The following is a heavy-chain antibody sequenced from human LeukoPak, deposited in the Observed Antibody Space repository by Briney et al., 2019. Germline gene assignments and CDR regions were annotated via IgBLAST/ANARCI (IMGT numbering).Heavy chain of an antibody. CDR1: GYTFTSYD. CDR3: AAYSSSYYYFDY. V-gene: IGHV1-2*02. Sequence: ASVKVSCKASGYTFTSYDINWVRQAPGQGLEWMGWINPNSGGTNYAQKFQGRVTMTRDTSISTAYMELSRLRSDDTAVYYCAAYSSSYYYFDYWGQGTLVTVSS. J-gene: IGHJ4*02. D-gene: IGHD6-6*01. CDR2: INPNSGGT.